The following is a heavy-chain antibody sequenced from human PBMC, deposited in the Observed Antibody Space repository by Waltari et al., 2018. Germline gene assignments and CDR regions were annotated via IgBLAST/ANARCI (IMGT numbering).Heavy chain of an antibody. V-gene: IGHV3-43*01. Sequence: EVQLVESGGVVVQPGGSLRLSCAASGFTFDDYTMHWFRQAPGKGLEWVSLISWDGGSTYYADSVKGRFTISRDNSKNSLYLQMNSLRTEDTALYYCAKGLRSHSYFDYWGQGTLVTVSS. D-gene: IGHD5-12*01. CDR1: GFTFDDYT. J-gene: IGHJ4*02. CDR3: AKGLRSHSYFDY. CDR2: ISWDGGST.